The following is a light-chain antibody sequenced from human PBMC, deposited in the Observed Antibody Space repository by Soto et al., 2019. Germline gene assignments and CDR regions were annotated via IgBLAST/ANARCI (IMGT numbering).Light chain of an antibody. J-gene: IGKJ4*01. V-gene: IGKV3-15*01. CDR3: QQYNEWPPLT. CDR1: RSISNN. Sequence: LVMTQSPAPLSASPGERATLSCRARRSISNNVAWYQQKPGQAPRLLLYGASTRATGIPARFRARGSGTEFTLTISSLQSEDFGVYFCQQYNEWPPLTFGGGTKVEI. CDR2: GAS.